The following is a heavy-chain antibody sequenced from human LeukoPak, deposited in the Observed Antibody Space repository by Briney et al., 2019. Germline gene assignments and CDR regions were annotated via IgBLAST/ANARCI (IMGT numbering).Heavy chain of an antibody. CDR1: GGSISSSSYY. Sequence: SDTLSLTCTVSGGSISSSSYYWGWIRQPPGKGLEWIGSIYYSGSTYYNPSLKSRVTISVDTSKNQFSLKLSSVTAADTAVYYCARQPTTEYYFDYWGQGTLVTVSS. J-gene: IGHJ4*02. CDR2: IYYSGST. V-gene: IGHV4-39*01. CDR3: ARQPTTEYYFDY. D-gene: IGHD4-17*01.